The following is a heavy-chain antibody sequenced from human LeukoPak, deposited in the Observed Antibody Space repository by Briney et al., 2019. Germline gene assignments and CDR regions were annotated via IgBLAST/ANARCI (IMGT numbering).Heavy chain of an antibody. CDR2: ISWDGDNT. Sequence: GGSLRLSCAASGFTFDDYAMHWVRQAPGKGQEWVSLISWDGDNTYYADSVRGRFTISRDNSKKSLYLQMNSLRAEDTALYYCAKDLDVAGTINYYYYGMDVWGKGTTVTVSS. V-gene: IGHV3-43D*04. CDR1: GFTFDDYA. CDR3: AKDLDVAGTINYYYYGMDV. D-gene: IGHD6-19*01. J-gene: IGHJ6*04.